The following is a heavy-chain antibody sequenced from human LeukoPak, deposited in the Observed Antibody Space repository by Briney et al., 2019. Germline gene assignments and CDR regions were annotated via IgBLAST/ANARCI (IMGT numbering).Heavy chain of an antibody. J-gene: IGHJ6*04. V-gene: IGHV1-69*01. CDR3: ASFTVYCSGGSCYPQDYYYYGMDV. CDR2: IIPFFGTA. CDR1: GGTFSSYA. D-gene: IGHD2-15*01. Sequence: SVKLSCKASGGTFSSYAIRWERQAPGQGLEWMGGIIPFFGTANNAQKFQGRVTITADESTSTAYMELSSLRSEDTAVYYCASFTVYCSGGSCYPQDYYYYGMDVWGKGTTVTVSS.